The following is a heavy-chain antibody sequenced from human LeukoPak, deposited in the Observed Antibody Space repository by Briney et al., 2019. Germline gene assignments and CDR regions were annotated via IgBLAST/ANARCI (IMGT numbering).Heavy chain of an antibody. J-gene: IGHJ4*02. CDR1: GDSITRGDYY. V-gene: IGHV4-30-4*08. Sequence: SETLSLTCTVSGDSITRGDYYWTWFRQPPGKGLEWIGYIYYSGSTYYNPSLKSRVTISVDTSKNQFSLKLSSVTAADTAVYYCARGDLYSSSWSDWGQGTLVTVSS. D-gene: IGHD6-13*01. CDR3: ARGDLYSSSWSD. CDR2: IYYSGST.